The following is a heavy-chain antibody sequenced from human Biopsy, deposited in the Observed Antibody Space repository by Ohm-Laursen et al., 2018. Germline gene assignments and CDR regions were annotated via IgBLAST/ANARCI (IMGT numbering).Heavy chain of an antibody. V-gene: IGHV3-9*01. CDR3: ARDRSGLTLTTLDF. CDR2: INWNSGDI. D-gene: IGHD6-25*01. CDR1: GFIFDNYG. Sequence: SSLRLSCTASGFIFDNYGMHWVRQAPGKGLEWVSGINWNSGDIVYADSVKGRFTISRDNAKNSLSLQMNSLRAEDTALYYCARDRSGLTLTTLDFWGHGTLVIVSS. J-gene: IGHJ4*01.